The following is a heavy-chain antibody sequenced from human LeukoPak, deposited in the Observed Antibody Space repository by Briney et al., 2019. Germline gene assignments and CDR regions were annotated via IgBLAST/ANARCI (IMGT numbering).Heavy chain of an antibody. D-gene: IGHD5-18*01. J-gene: IGHJ4*02. CDR2: IIPILGIA. CDR3: ARDSGYSSY. V-gene: IGHV1-69*04. Sequence: ASVKVSCKASGGTFSSYAISWVRQAPGQGLEWMGRIIPILGIANYAQKFQGRVTITADKSTSTAYMELSSLRPEDTAVYYCARDSGYSSYWGQGTLVTVSS. CDR1: GGTFSSYA.